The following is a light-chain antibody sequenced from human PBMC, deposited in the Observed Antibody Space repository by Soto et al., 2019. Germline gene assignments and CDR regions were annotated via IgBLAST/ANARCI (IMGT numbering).Light chain of an antibody. V-gene: IGKV1-39*01. CDR2: AAS. J-gene: IGKJ3*01. CDR3: PQSYSTPLT. Sequence: DIQMTQSPSSLSASVGDRVTITCRASQSISSYLNWYQQKPGKAPKLLIYAASSLQSGVPSRFSGSGSGTDFTLTISSLQPEDFATYYCPQSYSTPLTFGPGTKVDIX. CDR1: QSISSY.